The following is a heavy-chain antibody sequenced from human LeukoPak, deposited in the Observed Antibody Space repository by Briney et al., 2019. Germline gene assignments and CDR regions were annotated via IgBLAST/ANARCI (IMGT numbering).Heavy chain of an antibody. CDR1: GYTFTSYG. Sequence: ASVKVSCKASGYTFTSYGISWVRQAHGQGLEWMGWISAYNGNTNYAQMLQGRVIMTTDTSTSTAYMELRRMRSDDTAVYYCARDIGWMDTIDYWGQGTLVTVSS. CDR3: ARDIGWMDTIDY. D-gene: IGHD5-24*01. CDR2: ISAYNGNT. J-gene: IGHJ4*02. V-gene: IGHV1-18*01.